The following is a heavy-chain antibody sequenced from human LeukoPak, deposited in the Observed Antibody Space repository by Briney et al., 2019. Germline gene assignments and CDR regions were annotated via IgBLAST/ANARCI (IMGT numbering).Heavy chain of an antibody. Sequence: PGGSLRLSCVASGFTFSSYAMYWVRQAPGKGLEWVAVISYDGSNKYYADSVKGRFTISRDNSKYTLYLQMNSLRAEDTAVYYCARDFGSSEQLVAGYWGQGTLVTVSS. CDR2: ISYDGSNK. CDR3: ARDFGSSEQLVAGY. V-gene: IGHV3-30-3*01. J-gene: IGHJ4*02. D-gene: IGHD6-13*01. CDR1: GFTFSSYA.